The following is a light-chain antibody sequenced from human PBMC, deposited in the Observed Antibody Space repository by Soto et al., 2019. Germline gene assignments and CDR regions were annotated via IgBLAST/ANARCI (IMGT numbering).Light chain of an antibody. CDR3: QQTYSVPLT. CDR1: QSITNY. Sequence: DIQMTQSPSSLSASVGSRVTITFRASQSITNYLSWYQRKPGKAPKLLIYAASSLQTGVPSRFSGSGSGTDFTLTITSLQPEDVATFYCQQTYSVPLTFGGGTKVDIK. V-gene: IGKV1-39*01. CDR2: AAS. J-gene: IGKJ4*01.